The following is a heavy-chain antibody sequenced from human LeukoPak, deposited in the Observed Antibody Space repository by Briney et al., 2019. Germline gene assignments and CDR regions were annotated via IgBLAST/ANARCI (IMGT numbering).Heavy chain of an antibody. V-gene: IGHV1-8*01. D-gene: IGHD6-6*01. CDR3: ARSRTDSSSSRYYYYYMDV. CDR1: GYTFTSYD. CDR2: MNPNSGNT. J-gene: IGHJ6*03. Sequence: ASVKVSCKASGYTFTSYDINWVRQATGQGLEWMGWMNPNSGNTGYAQKFQGRVTMTRNTSISTAYMELSSLRSEDTAVYYCARSRTDSSSSRYYYYYMDVWGKGTTVTVSS.